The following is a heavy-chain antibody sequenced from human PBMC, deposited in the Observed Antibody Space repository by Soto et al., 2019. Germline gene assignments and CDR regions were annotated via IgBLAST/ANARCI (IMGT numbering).Heavy chain of an antibody. CDR1: GFTFSSYA. Sequence: PGGSLRLSCAASGFTFSSYAMTWVRPAPGQGLEWVASISDSGGTTNYADSVKGRFTISRDNSKNTLYLQMNSLRAEDTAVYYCAKDSAAGYYDSSAPTYWGQGTLVTVSS. V-gene: IGHV3-23*01. CDR3: AKDSAAGYYDSSAPTY. D-gene: IGHD3-22*01. CDR2: ISDSGGTT. J-gene: IGHJ4*02.